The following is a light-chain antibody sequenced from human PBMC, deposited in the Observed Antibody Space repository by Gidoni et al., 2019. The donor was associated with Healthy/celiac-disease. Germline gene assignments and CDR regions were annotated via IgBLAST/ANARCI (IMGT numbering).Light chain of an antibody. V-gene: IGKV1-5*03. J-gene: IGKJ1*01. CDR2: KAS. Sequence: DIQMTQSPSTLSASVGDRVTITCRASQSISSWLAWYQQKPGKAPTLLIYKASSLESGVPSRFSGSGSGTEFTLTISSLQPDDFATYYCQQYKSYSWTFGQGTKVEIK. CDR1: QSISSW. CDR3: QQYKSYSWT.